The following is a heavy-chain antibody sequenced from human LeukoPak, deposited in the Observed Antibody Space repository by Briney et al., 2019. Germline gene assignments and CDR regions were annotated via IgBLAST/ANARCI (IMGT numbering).Heavy chain of an antibody. D-gene: IGHD6-19*01. J-gene: IGHJ6*02. CDR2: IYYSGST. Sequence: SETLSLTCTVSGGSISSYYWSWIRQPPGKGLEWIGYIYYSGSTNHNPSLKSRVTISVDTSKNQFSLKLSSVTAADTAVYYCARVSVAGNYYYYGMDVWGQGTTVTVSS. V-gene: IGHV4-59*01. CDR1: GGSISSYY. CDR3: ARVSVAGNYYYYGMDV.